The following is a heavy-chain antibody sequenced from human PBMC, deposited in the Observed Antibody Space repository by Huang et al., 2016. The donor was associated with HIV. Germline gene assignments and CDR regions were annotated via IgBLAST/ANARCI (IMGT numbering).Heavy chain of an antibody. D-gene: IGHD3-3*01. CDR3: ARGIRYFGVVAYFDY. CDR2: ISRSSSNI. V-gene: IGHV3-48*02. J-gene: IGHJ4*02. CDR1: GFTCSSYS. Sequence: EVQLVESGGGLVQPGGSLRLSCAASGFTCSSYSMNWVRQAPGKGRECVSYISRSSSNIYHADSVKGPFTISRDNAKNSLFLQMNSLRDEDTAVYYCARGIRYFGVVAYFDYWGQGALVTVSS.